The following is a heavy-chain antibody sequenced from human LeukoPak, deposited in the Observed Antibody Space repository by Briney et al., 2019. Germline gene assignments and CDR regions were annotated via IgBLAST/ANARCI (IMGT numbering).Heavy chain of an antibody. CDR1: GYTFTSYG. V-gene: IGHV1-18*01. CDR2: ISAYNGNT. D-gene: IGHD3-10*01. Sequence: GASVKVSCKASGYTFTSYGISWVRQAPGQGLEWMGWISAYNGNTNYAQKLQGRVTITADESTSTAYMELSSLRSEDTAVYYCARVSYGSGFYGYYYYYYMDVWGKGTTVTISS. CDR3: ARVSYGSGFYGYYYYYYMDV. J-gene: IGHJ6*03.